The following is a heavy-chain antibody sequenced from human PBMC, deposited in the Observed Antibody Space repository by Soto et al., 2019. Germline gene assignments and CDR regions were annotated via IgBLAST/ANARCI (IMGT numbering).Heavy chain of an antibody. CDR2: IDPSDSYT. J-gene: IGHJ4*02. D-gene: IGHD4-17*01. CDR3: ARHHYDDPLYYFDY. CDR1: GYSLTSYW. V-gene: IGHV5-10-1*01. Sequence: PGESLKISCKGSGYSLTSYWISWVRQMPGKGLEWMGRIDPSDSYTNYSPSFQGHVTISADKSISTAYLQWSSLKASDTAMYYCARHHYDDPLYYFDYWGQGTLVTVSS.